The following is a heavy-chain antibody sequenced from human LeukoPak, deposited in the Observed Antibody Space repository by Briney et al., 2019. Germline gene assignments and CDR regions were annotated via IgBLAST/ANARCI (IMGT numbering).Heavy chain of an antibody. Sequence: VASVKVSCKASGYTFTSYDINWVRQATEQRLEWMGWMNPNSGNTGYAQKFHGRVTMTRNTSISTAYMELSSLRSEDTAVYYCASTVVVPAAMPNDAFDIWGQGTMVTVSS. CDR2: MNPNSGNT. D-gene: IGHD2-2*01. CDR1: GYTFTSYD. J-gene: IGHJ3*02. V-gene: IGHV1-8*01. CDR3: ASTVVVPAAMPNDAFDI.